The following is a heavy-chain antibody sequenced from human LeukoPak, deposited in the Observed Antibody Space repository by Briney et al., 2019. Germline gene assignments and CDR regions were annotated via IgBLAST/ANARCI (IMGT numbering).Heavy chain of an antibody. D-gene: IGHD6-13*01. CDR2: IRYDGNNK. J-gene: IGHJ6*02. CDR3: AREEKIAGSYYYYYGMDV. V-gene: IGHV3-30*02. CDR1: GFTFSSYG. Sequence: GGSLRLSCAASGFTFSSYGMHWVRRAPGKGLEWVAFIRYDGNNKYYADSVKGRFTISRDNSKNTLYLQMNSLRAEDTAVYYCAREEKIAGSYYYYYGMDVWGQGTTVTVSS.